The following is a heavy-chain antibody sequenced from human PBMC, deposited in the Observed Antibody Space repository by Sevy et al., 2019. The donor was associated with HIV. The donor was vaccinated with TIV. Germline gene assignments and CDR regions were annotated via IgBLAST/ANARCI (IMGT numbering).Heavy chain of an antibody. Sequence: SETLSLTCTVSGGSISNYFWSWIRQPPGKGLEWIGYIYYSGSTNYNPSLKSRVTISVDTSKNQFSLKLSSVTAADTAVYYCARGSRAGIVVVPAASLVSDYYYYGMDVWGQGTTVTVSS. CDR1: GGSISNYF. CDR2: IYYSGST. D-gene: IGHD2-2*01. V-gene: IGHV4-59*12. CDR3: ARGSRAGIVVVPAASLVSDYYYYGMDV. J-gene: IGHJ6*02.